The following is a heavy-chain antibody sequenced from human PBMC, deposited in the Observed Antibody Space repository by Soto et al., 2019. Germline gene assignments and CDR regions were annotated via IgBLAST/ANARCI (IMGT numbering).Heavy chain of an antibody. V-gene: IGHV4-34*01. Sequence: SETLSLTCAVYGGSFSRYSWTSMRQPPGKGLEWIGEINHSGSTNYNPSLKSRVTISVDTSKNQFSLKLSCVTAADTAVYYCARGRAYTCSSTSCYVPFDIWXQGTMVTVSS. D-gene: IGHD2-2*01. CDR1: GGSFSRYS. CDR3: ARGRAYTCSSTSCYVPFDI. J-gene: IGHJ3*02. CDR2: INHSGST.